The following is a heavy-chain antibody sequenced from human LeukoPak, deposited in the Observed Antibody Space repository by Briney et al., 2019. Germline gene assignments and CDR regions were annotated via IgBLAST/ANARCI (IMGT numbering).Heavy chain of an antibody. Sequence: GGSLRLSCSASGFTFSSYAMHWMRQAPGKGLEYVSSISSDGGSTYYADSVKGRFTISRDNSKNTLFLQMSSLRTEDTAVYYCASPYSGYDYNFDHWGQGTLVTVSS. J-gene: IGHJ5*02. CDR2: ISSDGGST. D-gene: IGHD5-12*01. CDR3: ASPYSGYDYNFDH. CDR1: GFTFSSYA. V-gene: IGHV3-64D*06.